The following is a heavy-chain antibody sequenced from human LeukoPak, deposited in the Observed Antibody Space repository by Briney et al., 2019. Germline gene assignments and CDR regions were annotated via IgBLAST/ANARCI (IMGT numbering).Heavy chain of an antibody. CDR3: AKTGSWSANWFDP. Sequence: ASVKVSCKASGYTFTSYDINWVRQATGQGLEWIGWMNPNSGNRAYAQKFQGRVTMTRDTSISTAYMELSSLTSEDTAVYYCAKTGSWSANWFDPWGQGTLVTVSS. CDR1: GYTFTSYD. D-gene: IGHD6-13*01. CDR2: MNPNSGNR. J-gene: IGHJ5*02. V-gene: IGHV1-8*01.